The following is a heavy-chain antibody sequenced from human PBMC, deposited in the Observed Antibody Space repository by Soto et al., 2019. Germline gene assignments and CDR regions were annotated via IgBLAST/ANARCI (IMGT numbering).Heavy chain of an antibody. CDR3: ARGVGATLYYYYYYYMDV. Sequence: SETLSLTCAVSGGSISSHNWWSWVRQPPAKGLEWIGEIYHSGSTNYNPSLKSRVTISVDTSKNQFSLKLSSVTAADTAVYYCARGVGATLYYYYYYYMDVWGKGTTVTVSS. CDR1: GGSISSHNW. D-gene: IGHD2-15*01. J-gene: IGHJ6*03. V-gene: IGHV4-4*02. CDR2: IYHSGST.